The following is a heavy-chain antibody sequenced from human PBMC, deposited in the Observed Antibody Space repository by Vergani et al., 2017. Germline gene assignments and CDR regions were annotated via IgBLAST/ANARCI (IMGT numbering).Heavy chain of an antibody. Sequence: QVQLQQWGGGLLKPSETLSLTCVVNGGSFTSYHWTWIRQSPGEGLEWVGDIDHTGRPEYNPALKSRLTMSVDKSRKQFSLTFNSVTATDTAIYFCARVNTETNGHLYYYYYMDVWGKGTAVTVS. V-gene: IGHV4-34*01. CDR3: ARVNTETNGHLYYYYYMDV. CDR1: GGSFTSYH. CDR2: IDHTGRP. D-gene: IGHD4-11*01. J-gene: IGHJ6*03.